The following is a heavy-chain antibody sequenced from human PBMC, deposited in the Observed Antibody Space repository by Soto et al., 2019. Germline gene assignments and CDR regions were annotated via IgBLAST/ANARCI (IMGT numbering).Heavy chain of an antibody. CDR2: ISYDGSNK. V-gene: IGHV3-30*03. CDR1: GLTFSSSA. J-gene: IGHJ6*02. Sequence: QVQLVESGGGVVQPGRSLRLSCAASGLTFSSSAMHWVRQAPGKGLEWVALISYDGSNKYYVDSVKGRFTISRDNSKKTLDLQMNSLREEDTAVYYCAAETQSYFYGMDVWGQGTTVTVSS. CDR3: AAETQSYFYGMDV.